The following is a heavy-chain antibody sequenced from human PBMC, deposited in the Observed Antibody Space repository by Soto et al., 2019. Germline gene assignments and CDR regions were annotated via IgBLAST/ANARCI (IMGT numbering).Heavy chain of an antibody. Sequence: VKVSCKVSGYTFTEHYVHWVQQAPVKGLEWLGLVDPEESETIYAEKFQGRVTITADTSTDTAYMELRSLGSEDTGLYYCAYGSGSYLNYFEYWRQGTLVTVSS. V-gene: IGHV1-69-2*01. J-gene: IGHJ4*02. D-gene: IGHD3-10*01. CDR1: GYTFTEHY. CDR3: AYGSGSYLNYFEY. CDR2: VDPEESET.